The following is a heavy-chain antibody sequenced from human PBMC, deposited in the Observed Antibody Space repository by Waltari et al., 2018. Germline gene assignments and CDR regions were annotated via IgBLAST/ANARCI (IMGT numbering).Heavy chain of an antibody. CDR3: ARDLGRGLFLDS. Sequence: QLQLQESGPGLVKPSGTLSLTCVVSGDSMSGNSGWSWVRQSPDKGLEWIGQVHRSGRTNYNPSCASRAIVSLDTSMNQFSLKILSATAADTAVYYCARDLGRGLFLDSWGQGTLVTVSP. CDR2: VHRSGRT. D-gene: IGHD2-15*01. V-gene: IGHV4-4*02. CDR1: GDSMSGNSG. J-gene: IGHJ4*02.